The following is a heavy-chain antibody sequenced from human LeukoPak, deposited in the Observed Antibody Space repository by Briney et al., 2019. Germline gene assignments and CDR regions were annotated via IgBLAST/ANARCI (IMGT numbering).Heavy chain of an antibody. CDR3: AKDGGMGSGWYPMVAFDI. Sequence: PGGSLRLSCAASGFTFSSYSMNWVRQAPGKGLEWVSAISGSGGSTYYADSVKGRFTISRDNSKNTLYLQMNSLRAEDTAVYYCAKDGGMGSGWYPMVAFDIWGQGTMVTVSS. V-gene: IGHV3-23*01. D-gene: IGHD6-19*01. CDR1: GFTFSSYS. CDR2: ISGSGGST. J-gene: IGHJ3*02.